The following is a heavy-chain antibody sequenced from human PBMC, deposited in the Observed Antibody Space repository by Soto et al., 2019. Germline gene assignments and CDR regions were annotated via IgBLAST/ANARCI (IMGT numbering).Heavy chain of an antibody. J-gene: IGHJ5*02. V-gene: IGHV4-31*03. D-gene: IGHD2-15*01. CDR1: GGSISSGGYY. Sequence: QVQLQESGPGLVKPSQTLSLTCTVSGGSISSGGYYWSWIRQHPGKGLEWIGYIYYSGSTYYNPSLKRRVTRSVDTSKNQFSLKLSSVTAADTAVYYCARVRYCSGGSCSPRFDPWGQGTLVTVSS. CDR2: IYYSGST. CDR3: ARVRYCSGGSCSPRFDP.